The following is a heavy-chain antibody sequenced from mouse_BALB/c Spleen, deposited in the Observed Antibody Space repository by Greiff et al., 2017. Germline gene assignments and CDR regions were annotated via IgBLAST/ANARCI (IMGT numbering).Heavy chain of an antibody. V-gene: IGHV1-55*01. Sequence: QVQLQQPGAELVKPGTSVKLSCKASGYNFTSYWINWVKLRPGQGLEWIGDIYPGSGSTNYNEKFKSKATLTVDTSSSTAYMQLSSLASEDSALYYCARCGYYPFYAMDYWGQGTSVTVSS. CDR2: IYPGSGST. CDR1: GYNFTSYW. J-gene: IGHJ4*01. CDR3: ARCGYYPFYAMDY. D-gene: IGHD2-3*01.